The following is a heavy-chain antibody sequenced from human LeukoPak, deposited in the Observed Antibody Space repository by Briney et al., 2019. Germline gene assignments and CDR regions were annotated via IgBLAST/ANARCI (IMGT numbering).Heavy chain of an antibody. CDR2: INHSGST. V-gene: IGHV4-34*01. Sequence: PSETLSLTCAVYGGSFSDYYWSWVRQPPGKGLEWIGEINHSGSTNYNPSLKSRVTISVDTSKNQFSLKLSSVTAADTAVYYCARAGYVWGSYRPYFDYWGQGTLVTVSS. D-gene: IGHD3-16*02. CDR3: ARAGYVWGSYRPYFDY. J-gene: IGHJ4*02. CDR1: GGSFSDYY.